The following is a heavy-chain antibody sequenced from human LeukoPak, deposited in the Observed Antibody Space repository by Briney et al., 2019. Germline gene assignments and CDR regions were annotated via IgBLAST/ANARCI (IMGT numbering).Heavy chain of an antibody. CDR1: GYSFTSYW. V-gene: IGHV5-51*01. CDR2: IYPGDSDT. J-gene: IGHJ4*02. D-gene: IGHD2-15*01. CDR3: AIRGGHCSGGSCFDY. Sequence: GESLKISCKGSGYSFTSYWIGWVRQMPGKGLEWMGIIYPGDSDTRYSPSFQGQVTISADKSISTAYLQWSSLRASDTAMYYCAIRGGHCSGGSCFDYWGQGTLVTVSS.